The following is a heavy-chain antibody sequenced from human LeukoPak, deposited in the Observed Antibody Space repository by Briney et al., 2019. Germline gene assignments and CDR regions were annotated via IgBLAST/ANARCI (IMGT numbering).Heavy chain of an antibody. J-gene: IGHJ4*02. Sequence: SATLSLTCTVSGGSISSTYCNWIRQPPGKGLEWIGYIYYSGSTHYNPPLQSRVPMSIDTSKNQFSLNLSYVTAEDTAVYYCAIYDVSSYKYKYIAHWRQGSLV. CDR2: IYYSGST. V-gene: IGHV4-59*01. CDR1: GGSISSTY. D-gene: IGHD3-22*01. CDR3: AIYDVSSYKYKYIAH.